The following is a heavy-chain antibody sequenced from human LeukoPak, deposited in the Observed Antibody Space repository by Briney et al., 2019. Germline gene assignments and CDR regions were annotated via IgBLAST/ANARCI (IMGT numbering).Heavy chain of an antibody. CDR3: ARVRIVATIDY. D-gene: IGHD5-12*01. CDR1: GGSISSYY. J-gene: IGHJ4*02. CDR2: IYSSGST. V-gene: IGHV4-4*08. Sequence: SETLSLTCIVSGGSISSYYWSWIRQPPGKGLEWIGYIYSSGSTDYNPSLKSRATISLDTTNHQFSLKLTSVTAADTAVYYCARVRIVATIDYWGQGTLVTVSS.